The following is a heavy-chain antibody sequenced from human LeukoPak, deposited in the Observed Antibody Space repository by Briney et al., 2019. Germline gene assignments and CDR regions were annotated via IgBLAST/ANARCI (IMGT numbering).Heavy chain of an antibody. CDR1: GGSFSGYY. Sequence: PSETLSLTCAVYGGSFSGYYWGWVRQPPGNGLEWIGEINHIVSTNYNPSLKSRVTMSVDRSKNQFSLKLRSVTAADTAVYYCARESLRQQWLVRREEYYYMDVWGKGTTVNISS. V-gene: IGHV4-34*01. CDR3: ARESLRQQWLVRREEYYYMDV. J-gene: IGHJ6*03. D-gene: IGHD6-19*01. CDR2: INHIVST.